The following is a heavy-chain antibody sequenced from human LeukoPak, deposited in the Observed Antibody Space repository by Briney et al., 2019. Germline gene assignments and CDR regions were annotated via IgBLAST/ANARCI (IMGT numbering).Heavy chain of an antibody. CDR2: IYYSGST. J-gene: IGHJ3*02. V-gene: IGHV4-39*07. Sequence: SETLSLTCTVSGGSISSSSYYWGWIRQPPGKGLEWIGSIYYSGSTYYNPSLKSRVTISVDTSKNQFSLKLSSVTAADTAVYYCARFNRWPLDAFDIWGQGTMVTVSS. D-gene: IGHD1-14*01. CDR1: GGSISSSSYY. CDR3: ARFNRWPLDAFDI.